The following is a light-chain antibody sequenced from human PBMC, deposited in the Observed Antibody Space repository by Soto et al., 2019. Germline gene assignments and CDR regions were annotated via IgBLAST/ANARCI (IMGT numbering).Light chain of an antibody. CDR1: QSVRSN. CDR2: GAS. J-gene: IGKJ2*01. CDR3: QQYNNWPPPYT. V-gene: IGKV3-15*01. Sequence: EIVMTQSPATLSVSPGERVTLSCWASQSVRSNLAWYQQKPGQAPRLLIYGASTRASDIPARFSGSGSGTDVTLTIISLQSEDFAVYYCQQYNNWPPPYTFGQGTKLEVK.